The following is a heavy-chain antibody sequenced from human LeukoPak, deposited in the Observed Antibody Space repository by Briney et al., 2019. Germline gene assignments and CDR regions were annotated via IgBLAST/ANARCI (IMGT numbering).Heavy chain of an antibody. J-gene: IGHJ4*02. CDR2: VKSKSDGGTI. V-gene: IGHV3-15*01. CDR3: TTDRGIAVRPLFDY. Sequence: GGSLRLSCAASGFTFSDYYMSWIRQAPGKGLEWVGRVKSKSDGGTIDYGAPVKGRLTISRDDSKNMLYLQMNSLQTEDTAVYYCTTDRGIAVRPLFDYWGQGTLVTVSS. D-gene: IGHD6-19*01. CDR1: GFTFSDYY.